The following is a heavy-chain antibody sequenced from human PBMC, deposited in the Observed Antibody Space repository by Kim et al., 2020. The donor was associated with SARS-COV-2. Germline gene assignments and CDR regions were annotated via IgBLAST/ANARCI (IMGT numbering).Heavy chain of an antibody. J-gene: IGHJ4*02. CDR3: RRLSDY. CDR1: GFTFSDYA. CDR2: ITGSGGST. D-gene: IGHD3-3*01. V-gene: IGHV3-23*01. Sequence: GGSLRLSCAPSGFTFSDYAMSWVRQAPGKGLEWLSAITGSGGSTYYADSVKGRFTISRDNSKNTLYLQMNSLRAEDSAVYYCRRLSDYWGQGTLVTVSS.